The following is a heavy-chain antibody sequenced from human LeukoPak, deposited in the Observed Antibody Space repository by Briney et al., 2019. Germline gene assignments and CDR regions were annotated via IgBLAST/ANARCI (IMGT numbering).Heavy chain of an antibody. J-gene: IGHJ5*02. V-gene: IGHV3-7*01. CDR1: GFTFSSYW. CDR3: AKQCSSTSCFSP. CDR2: IKQDGSEK. Sequence: GGSLRLSCAASGFTFSSYWMSWVRQAPGKGLEWVANIKQDGSEKYYADSVKGRFTISRDNSKNTLYLQMNSLRAEDTAVYYCAKQCSSTSCFSPWGQGTLVTVSS. D-gene: IGHD2-2*01.